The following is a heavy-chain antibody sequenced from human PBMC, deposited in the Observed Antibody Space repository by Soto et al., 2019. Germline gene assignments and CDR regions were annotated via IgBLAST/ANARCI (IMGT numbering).Heavy chain of an antibody. Sequence: PGGSRRLSCAASGCTFSSYGMHWVRQAPGKGLEWVAVISYDGSNKYFADSVKGRFTISRDNSKNTLYLQMNSLRAEDTAVYYCAKDRTPREVVVAATPYYYGMDVWGQGTTVTVSS. CDR3: AKDRTPREVVVAATPYYYGMDV. V-gene: IGHV3-30*18. CDR2: ISYDGSNK. D-gene: IGHD2-15*01. CDR1: GCTFSSYG. J-gene: IGHJ6*02.